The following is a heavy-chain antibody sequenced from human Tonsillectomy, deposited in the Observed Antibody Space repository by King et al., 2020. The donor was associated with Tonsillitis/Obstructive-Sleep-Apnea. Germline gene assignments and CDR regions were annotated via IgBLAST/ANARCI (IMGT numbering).Heavy chain of an antibody. CDR3: ARGGHDILTAFDY. CDR2: VSYDGSNK. J-gene: IGHJ4*02. Sequence: VQLVESGGGVVQPGRSLRLSYAASGFTFNNYAMHWVRQAPGKGLEWVAIVSYDGSNKYYADSVKGRFTIFRDNSKNTLFLQMNTLRPDDTAVYYCARGGHDILTAFDYWGQGTLVTVSS. D-gene: IGHD3-9*01. V-gene: IGHV3-30*04. CDR1: GFTFNNYA.